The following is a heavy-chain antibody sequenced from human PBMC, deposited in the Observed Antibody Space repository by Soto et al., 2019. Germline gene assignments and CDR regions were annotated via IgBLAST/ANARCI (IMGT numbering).Heavy chain of an antibody. CDR2: LYTGGTT. V-gene: IGHV3-53*01. J-gene: IGHJ6*02. CDR3: AIRSGSHG. Sequence: EVQLVESGGGLVQPGGSLRLSCAASGFYVSRNYMSWVRQAPGKGLEWLSVLYTGGTTYYADSVKGRFTISRDISNNTLYLQMNSLRTEDPAVYYCAIRSGSHGWGQGTTVTVSS. CDR1: GFYVSRNY. D-gene: IGHD1-26*01.